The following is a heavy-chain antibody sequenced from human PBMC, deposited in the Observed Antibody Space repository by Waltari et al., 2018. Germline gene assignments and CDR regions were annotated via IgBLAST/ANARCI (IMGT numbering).Heavy chain of an antibody. CDR2: IYYSGST. D-gene: IGHD2-21*02. CDR3: ARGLRGPGAFDI. Sequence: QVQLQESGPGLVKPSETLSLTCTVSGGSISSYYWSWIRQHPGKGLEWIGYIYYSGSTYYNPSLKSRVTISVDTSKNQFSLKLSSVTAADTAVYYCARGLRGPGAFDIWGQGTMVTVSS. CDR1: GGSISSYY. J-gene: IGHJ3*02. V-gene: IGHV4-59*06.